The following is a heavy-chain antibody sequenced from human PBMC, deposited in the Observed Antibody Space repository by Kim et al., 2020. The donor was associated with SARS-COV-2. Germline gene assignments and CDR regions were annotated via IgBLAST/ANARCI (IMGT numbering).Heavy chain of an antibody. CDR1: GGSISSGGYY. CDR3: ARVGSGPPHFDY. D-gene: IGHD5-12*01. CDR2: IYYSGST. V-gene: IGHV4-31*03. Sequence: SETLSLTCTVSGGSISSGGYYWSWIRQHPGKGLEWIGYIYYSGSTYYNPSLKSRVTISVDTSKNQFSLKLSSVTAADTAVYYCARVGSGPPHFDYWGQGTLVTVSS. J-gene: IGHJ4*02.